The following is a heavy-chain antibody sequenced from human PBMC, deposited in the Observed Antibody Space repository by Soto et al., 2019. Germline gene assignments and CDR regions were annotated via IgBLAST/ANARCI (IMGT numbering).Heavy chain of an antibody. Sequence: SETLSLTCTVSGGSISTYYWTWVRQPPGKGLEWIGYIYYIGNTDYNPSLKSRATISVDTSKNQFSLKLRSVTAADTAVYYCARPGLRRDWYFDLWGRGTLVTVSS. D-gene: IGHD2-15*01. CDR1: GGSISTYY. CDR3: ARPGLRRDWYFDL. J-gene: IGHJ2*01. V-gene: IGHV4-59*01. CDR2: IYYIGNT.